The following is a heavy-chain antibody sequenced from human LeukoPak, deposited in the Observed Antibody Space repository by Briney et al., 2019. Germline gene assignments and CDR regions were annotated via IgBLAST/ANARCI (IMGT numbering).Heavy chain of an antibody. D-gene: IGHD2-15*01. Sequence: ASVKDSCKASGYTFTGYYMHWVRQAPGQGLDWMGWINPNSGGTNYAQKFQGRVTMTRDTSISTAYMELSRLRSDDTAVYYCARTGYCSGGSCYFADAFDIWGQGTMVTVSS. V-gene: IGHV1-2*02. CDR3: ARTGYCSGGSCYFADAFDI. CDR2: INPNSGGT. J-gene: IGHJ3*02. CDR1: GYTFTGYY.